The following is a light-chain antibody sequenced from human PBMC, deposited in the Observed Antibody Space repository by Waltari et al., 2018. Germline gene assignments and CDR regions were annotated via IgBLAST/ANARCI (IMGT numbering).Light chain of an antibody. CDR2: GAS. CDR1: QSVSRA. CDR3: QHYLRLPVT. V-gene: IGKV3-20*01. J-gene: IGKJ1*01. Sequence: EIVLTQSPGTLSLSLGETANVSCRASQSVSRALAWYQQKPGQAPRLLIYGASPRATGIPDRFSGSGSGTDFSLTISRLEPDDFAVYYCQHYLRLPVTFGQGTTVEI.